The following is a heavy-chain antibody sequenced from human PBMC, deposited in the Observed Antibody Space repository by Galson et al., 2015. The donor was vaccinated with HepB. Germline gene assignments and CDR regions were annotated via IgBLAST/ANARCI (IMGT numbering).Heavy chain of an antibody. D-gene: IGHD3-10*01. V-gene: IGHV3-33*08. J-gene: IGHJ5*02. CDR1: GFTFSSYG. Sequence: SLRLSCAASGFTFSSYGMHWVRQAPGKGLEWVAVIWYDGSNKYYADSVKGRFTISRDNSKNTLYLQMNSLRAEDTAVYYCARDGWPYYYGSGSPRGFDPWGQGTLVTVSS. CDR2: IWYDGSNK. CDR3: ARDGWPYYYGSGSPRGFDP.